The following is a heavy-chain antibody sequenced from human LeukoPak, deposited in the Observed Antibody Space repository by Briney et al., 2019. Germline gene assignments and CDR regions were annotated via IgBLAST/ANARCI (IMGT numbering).Heavy chain of an antibody. D-gene: IGHD2-15*01. V-gene: IGHV4-59*01. CDR3: ARARGYCSGGSCYSAVGYFDY. Sequence: PSETLSLTCTVSGGSISSYYWSWIRQPPGKGLEWIGYIYYSGSTNYNPSLKSRVTISVDTSKNQFSLKLSSVTAADTAVYYCARARGYCSGGSCYSAVGYFDYWGQGTLVTVSS. J-gene: IGHJ4*02. CDR2: IYYSGST. CDR1: GGSISSYY.